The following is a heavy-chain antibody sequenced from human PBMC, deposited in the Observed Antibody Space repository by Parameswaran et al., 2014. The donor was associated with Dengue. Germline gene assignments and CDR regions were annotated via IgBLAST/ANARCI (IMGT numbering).Heavy chain of an antibody. CDR2: ISSSSSYI. D-gene: IGHD6-19*01. CDR3: ARDGLAAVAGKLTFVDY. V-gene: IGHV3-21*01. J-gene: IGHJ4*02. Sequence: VRQMPGKGLEWVSSISSSSSYIYYADSVKGRFTISRDNAKNSLYLQMNSLRAEDTAVYYCARDGLAAVAGKLTFVDYWGQGTLVTVSS.